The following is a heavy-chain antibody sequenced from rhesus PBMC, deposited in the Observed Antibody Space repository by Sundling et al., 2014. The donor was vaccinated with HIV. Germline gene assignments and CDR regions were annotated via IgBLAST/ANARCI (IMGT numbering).Heavy chain of an antibody. D-gene: IGHD3-16*01. V-gene: IGHV7-114*01. J-gene: IGHJ1*01. CDR3: ARRRYSGSYYYVLGHFEF. Sequence: QVQLVQSGAEVKQPGASVKVSCKASGYTFTYYGLNWVRQAHGQGLEWMGWINTDTGNPTYAQGFKERFTFSMDTSISMAYLQITSLKTEDTAVYYCARRRYSGSYYYVLGHFEFWGQGAPVTVSS. CDR2: INTDTGNP. CDR1: GYTFTYYG.